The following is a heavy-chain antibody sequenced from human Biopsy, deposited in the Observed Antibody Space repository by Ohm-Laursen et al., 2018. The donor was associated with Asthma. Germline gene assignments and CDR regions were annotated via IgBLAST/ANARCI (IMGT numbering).Heavy chain of an antibody. Sequence: TLSLTCTVSGGSISSSSYYWGWIRQPPGKGLEWIAYIHYSGTTYYSESLRSRVSISLDTSKNQFSLRLTSVTAADTAVYYCARDRAMISETWGQGTLVTVSS. CDR2: IHYSGTT. V-gene: IGHV4-30-4*08. CDR3: ARDRAMISET. CDR1: GGSISSSSYY. D-gene: IGHD3-22*01. J-gene: IGHJ5*02.